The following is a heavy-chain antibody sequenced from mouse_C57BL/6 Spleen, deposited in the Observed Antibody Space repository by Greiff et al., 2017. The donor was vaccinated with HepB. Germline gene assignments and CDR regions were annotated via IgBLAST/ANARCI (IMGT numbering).Heavy chain of an antibody. CDR3: ARSSYGSSYDWYFDV. CDR2: IYPRSGNT. D-gene: IGHD1-1*01. J-gene: IGHJ1*03. V-gene: IGHV1-81*01. Sequence: VKLVESGAELARPGASVKLSCKASGYTFTSYGISWVKQRTGQGLEWIGEIYPRSGNTYYNEKFKGKATLTADKSSSTAYMELRSLTSEDSAVYFCARSSYGSSYDWYFDVWGTGTTVTVSS. CDR1: GYTFTSYG.